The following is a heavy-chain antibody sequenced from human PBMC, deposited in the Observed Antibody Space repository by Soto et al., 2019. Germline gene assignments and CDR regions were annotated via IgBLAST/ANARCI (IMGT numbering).Heavy chain of an antibody. CDR3: ARVHLVAGSAFYCAMDV. D-gene: IGHD6-6*01. CDR2: ISGSGNDT. J-gene: IGHJ6*02. V-gene: IGHV3-21*01. CDR1: GFDLTSSR. Sequence: PGGSLRLSCVAYGFDLTSSRMNWVRQAPGQGLEWVASISGSGNDTFYRHSVKGRFAISRDSAGTSLLLRMDSVKVEDSAVYHCARVHLVAGSAFYCAMDVWGPGTAVPVSS.